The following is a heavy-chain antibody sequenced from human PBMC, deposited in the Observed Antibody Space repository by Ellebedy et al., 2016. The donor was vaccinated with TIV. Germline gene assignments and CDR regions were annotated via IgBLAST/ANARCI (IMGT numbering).Heavy chain of an antibody. J-gene: IGHJ6*02. Sequence: AASVKVSCKASVYTFTRNYMHWVRQAPGQGLEWLGIINTSGGSTSYAQKFQGRVTMTRDTSTSTVYMELSSLISEDTAVYYCARETYDYDSTGYYYYYGMDVWGQGTTVTVSS. D-gene: IGHD3-22*01. CDR3: ARETYDYDSTGYYYYYGMDV. CDR1: VYTFTRNY. V-gene: IGHV1-46*01. CDR2: INTSGGST.